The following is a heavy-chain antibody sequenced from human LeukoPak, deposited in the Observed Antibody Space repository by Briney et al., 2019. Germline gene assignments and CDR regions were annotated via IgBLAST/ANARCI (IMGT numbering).Heavy chain of an antibody. J-gene: IGHJ4*02. CDR1: GYTFTNYA. D-gene: IGHD3-10*01. CDR2: INAGNGNT. CDR3: ARGSYFYGSGSFMGSDY. V-gene: IGHV1-3*01. Sequence: EASVKVSFTASGYTFTNYAVHWVRQAPGQRLEWMGWINAGNGNTEYSQNFQDRVTITRDTSATTAYMELSSLRSEDTAVYYCARGSYFYGSGSFMGSDYWGQGTLVTVSS.